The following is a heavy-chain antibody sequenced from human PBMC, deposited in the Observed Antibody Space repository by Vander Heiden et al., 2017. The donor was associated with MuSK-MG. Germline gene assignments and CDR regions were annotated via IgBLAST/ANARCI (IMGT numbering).Heavy chain of an antibody. V-gene: IGHV3-23*01. J-gene: IGHJ3*01. D-gene: IGHD5-12*01. CDR3: AKDFGESGYGVLDV. Sequence: EVQLLEYGGGLVQPGGSLRLYCADSGFRFSNYDMTWVRQAPGKGLEWVSAIGCSGAGTYYADSVRGWFTISRDNSKNTLYLQMNSLRAEDTAVYYCAKDFGESGYGVLDVWGQGTMVTVSS. CDR2: IGCSGAGT. CDR1: GFRFSNYD.